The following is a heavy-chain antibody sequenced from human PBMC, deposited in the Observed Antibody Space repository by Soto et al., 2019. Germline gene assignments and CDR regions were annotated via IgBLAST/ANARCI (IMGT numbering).Heavy chain of an antibody. Sequence: QVQLVQSGAEVKKPGSSVKVSCKASGGTFSSYAISWVRQAPGQGLEWMGGIIPICGTAKYAQKFQGRVTITADESTSTAYIELSSLRSEDTAVYYCASDMVATPLGYWGQGTLVTVSS. V-gene: IGHV1-69*01. CDR2: IIPICGTA. CDR3: ASDMVATPLGY. J-gene: IGHJ4*02. D-gene: IGHD5-12*01. CDR1: GGTFSSYA.